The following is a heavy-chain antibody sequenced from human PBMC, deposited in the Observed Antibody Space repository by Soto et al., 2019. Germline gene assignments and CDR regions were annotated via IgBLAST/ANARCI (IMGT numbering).Heavy chain of an antibody. J-gene: IGHJ5*02. Sequence: SETQSLISTLSGGSISRYYSNSIRQPPGKGLEWIGYIYYSGSTNYNPSLKSRVTISVDTSKNQFSLKLSSVTAADMAVYYCARDPGSGSYYGWFDPWGQGTLVTSPQ. CDR2: IYYSGST. CDR3: ARDPGSGSYYGWFDP. D-gene: IGHD3-10*01. V-gene: IGHV4-59*01. CDR1: GGSISRYY.